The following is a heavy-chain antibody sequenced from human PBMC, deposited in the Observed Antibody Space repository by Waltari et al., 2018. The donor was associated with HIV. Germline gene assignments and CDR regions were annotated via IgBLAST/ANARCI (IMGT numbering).Heavy chain of an antibody. Sequence: QLQLQESGPGLVKPSETLSLTCTVSGGSISSRSYYWGWVRQPPGKGLEWIGSIYYSGSTYYNPSLKSRVTISVDMSKNQFSLKLSSVTAADTAVYYCARAVQGYCSGGSCENYFDYWGQGTLVTVSS. J-gene: IGHJ4*02. CDR1: GGSISSRSYY. CDR2: IYYSGST. D-gene: IGHD2-15*01. CDR3: ARAVQGYCSGGSCENYFDY. V-gene: IGHV4-39*01.